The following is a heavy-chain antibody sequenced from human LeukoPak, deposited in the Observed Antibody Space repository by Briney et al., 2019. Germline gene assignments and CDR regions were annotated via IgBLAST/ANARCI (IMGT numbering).Heavy chain of an antibody. Sequence: SGGSLRLSCTISGYFFPNAWLNWVRQAPGRGLEWVSYISGSGSTISYADSVKGRFTISRDNAKNSLFLQMNSLRAEDTAVYYCARERRSGGSCYLAHPGDPLGQGTLVTVSS. J-gene: IGHJ5*02. D-gene: IGHD2-15*01. CDR1: GYFFPNAW. V-gene: IGHV3-48*03. CDR2: ISGSGSTI. CDR3: ARERRSGGSCYLAHPGDP.